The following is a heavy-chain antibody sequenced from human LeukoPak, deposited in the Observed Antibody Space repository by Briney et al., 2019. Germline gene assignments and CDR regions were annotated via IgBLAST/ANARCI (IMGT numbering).Heavy chain of an antibody. CDR3: AREDPQTKVPEGMDV. CDR2: IYYSGTT. J-gene: IGHJ6*02. Sequence: SETLSLTCTVSGGSISHYYWSWVRQPPGKGLEWIGYIYYSGTTNYNPSLKSRVTISVDTSKNQFSLKLNSVTAADTAVYYCAREDPQTKVPEGMDVWGQGTTVTVSS. D-gene: IGHD4/OR15-4a*01. V-gene: IGHV4-59*01. CDR1: GGSISHYY.